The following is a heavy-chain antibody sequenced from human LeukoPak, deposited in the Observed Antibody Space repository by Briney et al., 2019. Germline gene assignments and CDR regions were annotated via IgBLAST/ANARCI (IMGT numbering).Heavy chain of an antibody. J-gene: IGHJ6*02. Sequence: TGGSLRLSCAASGFSFSAYSMNWVRQAPGKGLEWVSSINSGSSYIYYADSLKGRFTISRDNAKKSLYLQMNRLRAEDTAVYYCARAGMDVWGQGTTVTVSS. CDR1: GFSFSAYS. CDR3: ARAGMDV. V-gene: IGHV3-21*01. CDR2: INSGSSYI.